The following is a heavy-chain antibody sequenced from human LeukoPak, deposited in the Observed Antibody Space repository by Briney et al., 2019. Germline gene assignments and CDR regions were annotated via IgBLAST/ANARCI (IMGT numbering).Heavy chain of an antibody. Sequence: GGSLRLSCAASGFTFSSYSINWVRQAPGKGLEWVSSISSGSSYIYYADSVKGRFTISRDNAKNSVYLQMNSLRVEDTAVYYCARYYASYGMDVWGQGTTVTASS. J-gene: IGHJ6*02. V-gene: IGHV3-21*06. CDR1: GFTFSSYS. CDR2: ISSGSSYI. CDR3: ARYYASYGMDV.